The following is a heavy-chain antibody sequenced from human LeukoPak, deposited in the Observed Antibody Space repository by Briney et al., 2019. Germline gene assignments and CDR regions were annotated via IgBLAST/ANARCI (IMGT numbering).Heavy chain of an antibody. D-gene: IGHD6-6*01. CDR2: IIPIFGTA. Sequence: ASVTVSCKASGYTFTGYHMHWVRQAPGQGLEWMGGIIPIFGTANYAQKFQGRVTITADESTSTAYMELSSLRSEDTAVYYCARDALAARPDYYYGMDVWGQGTTVTVSS. V-gene: IGHV1-69*13. J-gene: IGHJ6*02. CDR3: ARDALAARPDYYYGMDV. CDR1: GYTFTGYH.